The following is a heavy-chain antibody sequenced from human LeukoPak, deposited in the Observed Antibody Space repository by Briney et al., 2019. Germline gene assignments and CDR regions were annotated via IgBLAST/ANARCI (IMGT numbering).Heavy chain of an antibody. D-gene: IGHD3-16*01. CDR1: GYSFTSYW. V-gene: IGHV5-51*01. Sequence: GESLKISCKGSGYSFTSYWIDWVRQMPGKGLEWMGIIYPGDSDTRYSPSFQGQVTISADKSISTAYLQWSSLKASDTAMYYCARHRSSIMITPDIWGQGTMVTVSS. CDR3: ARHRSSIMITPDI. CDR2: IYPGDSDT. J-gene: IGHJ3*02.